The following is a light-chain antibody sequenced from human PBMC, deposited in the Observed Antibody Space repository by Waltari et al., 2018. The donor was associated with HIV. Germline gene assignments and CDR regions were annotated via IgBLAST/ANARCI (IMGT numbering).Light chain of an antibody. Sequence: EIVLTQSPGSLSLSPGERATLSCRASQSVDNNYLAWYQQKPGQAPRLLIYGTSSRATGIPDRFSGSGSGTDFTLTISRLEPEEFAVYYCQQYGSSPYTFGQGTNLEIK. CDR1: QSVDNNY. J-gene: IGKJ2*01. CDR3: QQYGSSPYT. CDR2: GTS. V-gene: IGKV3-20*01.